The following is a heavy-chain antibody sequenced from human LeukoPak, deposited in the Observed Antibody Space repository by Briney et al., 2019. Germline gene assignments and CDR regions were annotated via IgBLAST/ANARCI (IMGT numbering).Heavy chain of an antibody. Sequence: GASVKVSCKASGYTFTSYGISWVRQAPGQGLEWMGWISAYNGNTNYAQKLQGRVTMTTDTSTSTAYMELRSLRSDDTAVYYCARHAYYGSGSYYNTEYYFDYWGQGTLVTVSS. J-gene: IGHJ4*02. D-gene: IGHD3-10*01. CDR3: ARHAYYGSGSYYNTEYYFDY. CDR1: GYTFTSYG. CDR2: ISAYNGNT. V-gene: IGHV1-18*01.